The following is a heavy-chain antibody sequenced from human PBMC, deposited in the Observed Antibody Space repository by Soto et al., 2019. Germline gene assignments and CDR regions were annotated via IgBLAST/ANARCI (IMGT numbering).Heavy chain of an antibody. CDR1: GFTFSTFS. Sequence: HPGVSLRLSCAASGFTFSTFSMNWVRQAPGKGLEWLSYIGGSGGSISYADSVKGRFTISRDNGKNTLYLQMSSLRDEDTAVYYCARDLAWAFDSWGQGALVAVSS. CDR3: ARDLAWAFDS. CDR2: IGGSGGSI. D-gene: IGHD1-26*01. J-gene: IGHJ5*01. V-gene: IGHV3-48*02.